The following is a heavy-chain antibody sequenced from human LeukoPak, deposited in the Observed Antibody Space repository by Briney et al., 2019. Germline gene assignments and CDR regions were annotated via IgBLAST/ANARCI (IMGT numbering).Heavy chain of an antibody. J-gene: IGHJ5*02. D-gene: IGHD3-10*01. Sequence: GGSLRLSCAASGFTFSSYAMSWVRQAPGKGLEWVSAISDSGNTYYADSVKGRFTISRDDSKNTVYLQMNSLRADDTALYYCAKSARLRPFGWFDPWGQGTLVTVSS. CDR3: AKSARLRPFGWFDP. CDR2: ISDSGNT. V-gene: IGHV3-23*01. CDR1: GFTFSSYA.